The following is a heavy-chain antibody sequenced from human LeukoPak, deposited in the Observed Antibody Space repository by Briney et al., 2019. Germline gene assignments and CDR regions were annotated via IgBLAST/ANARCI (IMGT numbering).Heavy chain of an antibody. V-gene: IGHV1-46*01. J-gene: IGHJ4*02. D-gene: IGHD3-22*01. CDR3: ARGGSITMIVVPDY. CDR1: GGTFSSYA. CDR2: INPSGGST. Sequence: ASVKVSCKASGGTFSSYAISWVRQAPGQGLEWMGIINPSGGSTSYAQKFQGRVTMTRDTSTSTVYMELSSLRSEDTAVYYCARGGSITMIVVPDYWGQGTLVTVSS.